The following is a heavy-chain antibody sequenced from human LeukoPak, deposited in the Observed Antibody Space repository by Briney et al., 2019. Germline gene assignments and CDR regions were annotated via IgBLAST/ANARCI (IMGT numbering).Heavy chain of an antibody. CDR1: VFMFGDYP. D-gene: IGHD3-3*01. Sequence: GGSLRLSCTTSVFMFGDYPMSWFRQAPGKGLEWVGLIRSKAYGETTEYAASVKGRFTISRDDSKSIAYLQMYSLKSEDTAVYYCSRGSDTIFGVSRDGFDYWGQGTLVTVSS. J-gene: IGHJ4*02. CDR2: IRSKAYGETT. V-gene: IGHV3-49*03. CDR3: SRGSDTIFGVSRDGFDY.